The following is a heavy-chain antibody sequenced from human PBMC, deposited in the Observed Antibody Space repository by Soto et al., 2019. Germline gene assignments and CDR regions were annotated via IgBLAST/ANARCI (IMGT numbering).Heavy chain of an antibody. V-gene: IGHV3-48*02. CDR3: ARDRKWEHWVEPHDAFDL. CDR1: GFTFNTYS. CDR2: ISGGGDAR. D-gene: IGHD1-26*01. J-gene: IGHJ3*01. Sequence: PGGSLRLSCTVSGFTFNTYSMNWVRLPPGKGLEWVSYISGGGDARDYADSVKGRFTISRDNAKNSLYLQMNSLRDEDTAVYYCARDRKWEHWVEPHDAFDLWGQGTLVTVSS.